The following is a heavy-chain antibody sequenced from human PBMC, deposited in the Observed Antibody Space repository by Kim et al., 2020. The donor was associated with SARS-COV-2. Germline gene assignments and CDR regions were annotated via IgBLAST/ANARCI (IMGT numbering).Heavy chain of an antibody. D-gene: IGHD3-16*01. CDR2: IYSDGTKI. J-gene: IGHJ6*01. V-gene: IGHV3-74*03. Sequence: GGSLRLSCVASEFPFSMYWMHWVRLAPGKGLEWVSRIYSDGTKITYADSVRGRFTISRDNAKNTLYLEMNSLRVEDTGLYYCTRDRHTGGLVYYGLDIWG. CDR1: EFPFSMYW. CDR3: TRDRHTGGLVYYGLDI.